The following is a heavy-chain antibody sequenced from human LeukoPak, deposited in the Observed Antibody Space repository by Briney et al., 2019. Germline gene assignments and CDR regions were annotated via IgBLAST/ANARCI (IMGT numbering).Heavy chain of an antibody. D-gene: IGHD1-26*01. Sequence: GGSLRLSYTASKFTFSNYAMSWVRQAPGKGLEWVSAVSGSGNIAYYADSVKGRFTISRDNSKNTLYLQMNSLRAEDTAVYYCAKESYTRDFDYWGQGTLVTVSS. CDR2: VSGSGNIA. J-gene: IGHJ4*02. CDR3: AKESYTRDFDY. CDR1: KFTFSNYA. V-gene: IGHV3-23*01.